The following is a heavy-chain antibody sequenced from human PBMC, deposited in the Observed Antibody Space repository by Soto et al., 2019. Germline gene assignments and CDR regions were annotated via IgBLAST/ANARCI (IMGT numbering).Heavy chain of an antibody. V-gene: IGHV1-46*01. D-gene: IGHD6-6*01. CDR3: AGANPPAAARSYYYYYGMDV. CDR2: INPSGGST. CDR1: GYTFTSYY. J-gene: IGHJ6*02. Sequence: ASVKVSCKASGYTFTSYYMHWVRQAPGQGLEWMGIINPSGGSTSYAQKFRGRVTMTRDTSTSTVYMELSSLRSEDTAVYYCAGANPPAAARSYYYYYGMDVWGQGTTVTVSS.